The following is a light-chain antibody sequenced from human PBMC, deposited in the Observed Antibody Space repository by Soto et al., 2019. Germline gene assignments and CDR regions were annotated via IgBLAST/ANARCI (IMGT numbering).Light chain of an antibody. Sequence: SALPQPASVSVSPGQAITISCTGTSSDVGGYNYVSWYQQHPGKAPKLMIYDVSNRPSGVSNRFSGSKSGNTASLTISGLQAEDEADYYCSSYTSSSTSLYVFGTGTKVTVL. CDR3: SSYTSSSTSLYV. CDR2: DVS. CDR1: SSDVGGYNY. J-gene: IGLJ1*01. V-gene: IGLV2-14*01.